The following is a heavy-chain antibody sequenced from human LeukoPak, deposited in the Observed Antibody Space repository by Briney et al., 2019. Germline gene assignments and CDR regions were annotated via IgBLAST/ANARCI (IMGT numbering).Heavy chain of an antibody. V-gene: IGHV3-11*01. J-gene: IGHJ5*01. CDR2: ISPGGGTT. CDR3: ARDNWVDC. Sequence: GGSLRLSCAASGFTFSNAWMSWVRQSPARGLEWVASISPGGGTTYYADSVKGRFTISRDNAKNSLYLQMNSLKVEDTAIYYCARDNWVDCWGQGTLVTVSS. CDR1: GFTFSNAW.